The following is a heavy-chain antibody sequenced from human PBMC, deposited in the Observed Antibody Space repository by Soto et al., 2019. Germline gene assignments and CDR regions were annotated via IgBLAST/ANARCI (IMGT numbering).Heavy chain of an antibody. CDR2: ISHDGSYK. Sequence: LRLSCAASAFSFTTYVMHWVRQAPGKGREWVAVISHDGSYKYYGDAVKGRFTLSRDTSKNAVYLEMNSLRPEDTAVYYCAKGLLAIVGTTLPRDAFNIWGQGTMVTVS. V-gene: IGHV3-30*18. J-gene: IGHJ3*02. CDR3: AKGLLAIVGTTLPRDAFNI. D-gene: IGHD1-26*01. CDR1: AFSFTTYV.